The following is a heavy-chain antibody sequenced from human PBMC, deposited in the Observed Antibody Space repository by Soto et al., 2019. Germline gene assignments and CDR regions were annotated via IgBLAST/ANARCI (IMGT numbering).Heavy chain of an antibody. CDR1: GFSLTTRGVA. V-gene: IGHV2-5*02. CDR3: AHRSRGYAYYFDQ. J-gene: IGHJ4*02. CDR2: IFWDDDK. D-gene: IGHD5-12*01. Sequence: QITLKESGPALVRPTQTLTLTCSFSGFSLTTRGVAVGWIRQPPGKALEWLALIFWDDDKWYSPSLRSRPTITXDPXKNQVVLTMTNMDPVDTATYYCAHRSRGYAYYFDQWGQGTLVTVSS.